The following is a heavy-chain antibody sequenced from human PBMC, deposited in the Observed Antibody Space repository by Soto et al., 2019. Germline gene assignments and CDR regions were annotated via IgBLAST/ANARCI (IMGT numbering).Heavy chain of an antibody. CDR3: AKEYYGSGSYLYYYYGMDV. V-gene: IGHV3-23*01. J-gene: IGHJ6*02. Sequence: GGSLRLSCAASGFTFSSYAMSWVSQAPGKGLEWVSAISGSGDSTYYADSVKGRFTISRDNSKNTLYLQMNSLRAEDTAVYYCAKEYYGSGSYLYYYYGMDVWGQGTTVTVSS. CDR1: GFTFSSYA. D-gene: IGHD3-10*01. CDR2: ISGSGDST.